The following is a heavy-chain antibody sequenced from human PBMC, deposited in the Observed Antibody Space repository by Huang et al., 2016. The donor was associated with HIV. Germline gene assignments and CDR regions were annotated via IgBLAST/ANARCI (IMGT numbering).Heavy chain of an antibody. D-gene: IGHD3-10*01. Sequence: QLQLQESGPGLVKPSETLSLTCTVSGGSIRSDNYYWGWIRQPQGKGLEWFGSIYYVWSTSNNPSLKVRVTITGDTSKNHFSLRMRSVTAADTAVYYCARLPGSITMIRGVITDPYWGQGTLVTVSS. CDR3: ARLPGSITMIRGVITDPY. V-gene: IGHV4-39*02. CDR1: GGSIRSDNYY. CDR2: IYYVWST. J-gene: IGHJ4*02.